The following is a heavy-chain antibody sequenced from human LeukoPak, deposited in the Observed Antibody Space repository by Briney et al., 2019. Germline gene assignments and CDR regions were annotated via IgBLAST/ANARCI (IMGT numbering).Heavy chain of an antibody. J-gene: IGHJ4*02. D-gene: IGHD1-26*01. CDR1: GFTVSSNY. CDR3: ATDPFRRPYSGTQSH. V-gene: IGHV3-23*01. Sequence: GGSLRLSCAASGFTVSSNYMSWVRQAPGKGLEWVSAITGSGGTTYYADSVKGRFTISRDNSKNTLYLQMNSLRAEDTAVYYCATDPFRRPYSGTQSHWGQGTLVTVSS. CDR2: ITGSGGTT.